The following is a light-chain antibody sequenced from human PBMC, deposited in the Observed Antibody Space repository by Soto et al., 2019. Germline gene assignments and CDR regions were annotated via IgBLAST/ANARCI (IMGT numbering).Light chain of an antibody. CDR1: SGHSSYI. J-gene: IGLJ1*01. CDR3: ETWDSNTRV. Sequence: QLVLTQSSSASASLGSSVKLTCTLSSGHSSYIIAWHQQQPGKAPRYLMKLEGSGNYNKGSGVPDRFSGSSSGADRYFTSSILQLEDEADYYCETWDSNTRVFGTGTKLTVL. CDR2: LEGSGNY. V-gene: IGLV4-60*02.